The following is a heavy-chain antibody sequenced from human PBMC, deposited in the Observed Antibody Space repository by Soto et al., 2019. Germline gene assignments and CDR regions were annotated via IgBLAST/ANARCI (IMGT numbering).Heavy chain of an antibody. Sequence: QVQLMQSGAEVKKPGSSVRVSCKDSGGTLNNYVLIWVRQAPGQGLEWMGGIIPLSGAANYVQKFQGRVTITADASPNTAFMDLSSLRSDDTAVYYCAREGFGGSYLVSWGQGTLVTVSS. V-gene: IGHV1-69*01. D-gene: IGHD1-26*01. J-gene: IGHJ4*02. CDR1: GGTLNNYV. CDR2: IIPLSGAA. CDR3: AREGFGGSYLVS.